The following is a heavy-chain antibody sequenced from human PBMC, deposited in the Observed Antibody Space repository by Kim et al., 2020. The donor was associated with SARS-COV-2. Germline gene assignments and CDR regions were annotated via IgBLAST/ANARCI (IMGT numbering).Heavy chain of an antibody. Sequence: GGSLRLSCAVSGFTVSNNYMTWVSQAPGKGLECVTVIYSGGSTYYADSVKGRFTISRDNSKNTLYLQMNSLRAEDTAVYYCARDRRAGTAFPSYFYYGMDVWGQGATGTVSS. V-gene: IGHV3-66*01. CDR3: ARDRRAGTAFPSYFYYGMDV. D-gene: IGHD1-1*01. J-gene: IGHJ6*02. CDR2: IYSGGST. CDR1: GFTVSNNY.